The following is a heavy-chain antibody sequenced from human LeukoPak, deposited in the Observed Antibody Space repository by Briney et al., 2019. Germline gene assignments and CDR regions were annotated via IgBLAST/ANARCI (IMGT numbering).Heavy chain of an antibody. D-gene: IGHD6-19*01. Sequence: PSETLSLTCTVSGGSVSSGSYYWSWIRQPPGNGMEWIGYIYYSGSTNYNPSLKSRVTISVDTSKNQFSLKLSSVTAADTAVYYCARDSRYSSGWFFDYWGQGTLVTVSS. CDR1: GGSVSSGSYY. CDR3: ARDSRYSSGWFFDY. J-gene: IGHJ4*02. CDR2: IYYSGST. V-gene: IGHV4-61*01.